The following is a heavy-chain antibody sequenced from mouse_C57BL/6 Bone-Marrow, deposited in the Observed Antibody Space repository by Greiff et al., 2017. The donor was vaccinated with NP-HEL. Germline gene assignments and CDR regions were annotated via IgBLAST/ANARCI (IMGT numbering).Heavy chain of an antibody. D-gene: IGHD1-1*01. J-gene: IGHJ2*01. CDR2: IDPEDGET. V-gene: IGHV14-2*01. CDR1: GFNIKDYY. Sequence: DVKLQESGAELVKPGASVKLSCTASGFNIKDYYMHWVKQRTEQGLEWIGRIDPEDGETKYAPKFQGKATITADTSSNTAYLQLSSLTSEDTAVYYCAPYYNGSSYYFDYWGQGTTLTVSS. CDR3: APYYNGSSYYFDY.